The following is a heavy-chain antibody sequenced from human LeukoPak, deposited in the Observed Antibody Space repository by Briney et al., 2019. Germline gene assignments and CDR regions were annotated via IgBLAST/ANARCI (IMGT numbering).Heavy chain of an antibody. CDR2: FGTRSTSV. V-gene: IGHV3-21*01. D-gene: IGHD3-22*01. J-gene: IGHJ4*02. CDR1: GFTFSGYS. Sequence: GGSLRLSCTASGFTFSGYSMNWIRQAPGKGLEWVSSFGTRSTSVYHAGSVKGRFAISRDNAKNSLYLQMNSLRAEDTALYYCAREVSEGFDFWGQGTLVTVSS. CDR3: AREVSEGFDF.